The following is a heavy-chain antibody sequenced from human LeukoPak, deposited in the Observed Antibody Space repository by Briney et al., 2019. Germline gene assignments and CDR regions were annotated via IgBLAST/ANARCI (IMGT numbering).Heavy chain of an antibody. J-gene: IGHJ5*02. CDR1: GASISTSAYY. CDR3: ARRRVDNWFDP. V-gene: IGHV4-39*01. CDR2: IYYSGST. Sequence: SETLSLTCTVSGASISTSAYYWGWIRQPPGKGLDWIGNIYYSGSTYYNPSLKSRATISVDSSKNQFSLRLSSVTAADTAVYYCARRRVDNWFDPWGQGTLVTVSS.